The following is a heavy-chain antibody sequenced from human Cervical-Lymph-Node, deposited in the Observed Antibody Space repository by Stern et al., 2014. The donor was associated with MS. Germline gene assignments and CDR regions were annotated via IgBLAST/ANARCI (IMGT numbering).Heavy chain of an antibody. D-gene: IGHD2/OR15-2a*01. CDR3: ARAGLYDY. V-gene: IGHV4-4*02. CDR1: GGSIDGSDW. CDR2: IYHSGST. J-gene: IGHJ4*02. Sequence: QLQLQESGPGLVKPSGTLSLTCAVSGGSIDGSDWWSWVRQPPGKGLEWIGEIYHSGSTNYNPSLKSRVTMSVDKSKTQFSLNLTSVTAADTAMYYCARAGLYDYWGQGTLVTVSS.